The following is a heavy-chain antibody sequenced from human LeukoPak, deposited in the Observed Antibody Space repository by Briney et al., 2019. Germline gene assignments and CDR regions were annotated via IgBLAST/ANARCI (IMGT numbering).Heavy chain of an antibody. V-gene: IGHV4-39*07. CDR1: GGSISSSSYY. D-gene: IGHD2-15*01. J-gene: IGHJ4*02. CDR3: ARSSCPGGSCYDNRGYFDY. CDR2: IYYSGST. Sequence: SETLSLTCTVSGGSISSSSYYWGWIRQPPGKGLEWIGSIYYSGSTYYNPSLQSRVTMSVDTSTNQISLKMTSVTAADTALYYCARSSCPGGSCYDNRGYFDYWGQGTLVTVSS.